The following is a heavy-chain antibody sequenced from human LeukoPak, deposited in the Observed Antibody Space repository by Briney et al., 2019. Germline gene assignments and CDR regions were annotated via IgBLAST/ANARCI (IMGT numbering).Heavy chain of an antibody. CDR2: ISGGGGNT. CDR3: ARDSVHGYYDSSGYSALFDY. J-gene: IGHJ4*02. Sequence: SGGSLRLSCAASGFTFTSYAMSWVRQAPGKGLEWVSGISGGGGNTYYADSVKGRFTISRDNSKNTLYLQMNSLRAEDTSVYYCARDSVHGYYDSSGYSALFDYWGQGTLVTVSS. D-gene: IGHD3-22*01. V-gene: IGHV3-23*01. CDR1: GFTFTSYA.